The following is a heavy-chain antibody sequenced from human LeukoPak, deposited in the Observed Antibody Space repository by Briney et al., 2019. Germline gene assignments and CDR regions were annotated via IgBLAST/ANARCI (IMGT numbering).Heavy chain of an antibody. CDR2: IRYDGSNK. J-gene: IGHJ6*03. Sequence: PGGSLRLSCAASGFTFSGFGMHWVRQAPGKGLQWVAFIRYDGSNKFYADSVKGRFTISRDNAKNSLYLQMNSLRAEDTAVYYCARGGSYYYYYMDVWGKGTTVTISS. V-gene: IGHV3-30*02. CDR1: GFTFSGFG. CDR3: ARGGSYYYYYMDV.